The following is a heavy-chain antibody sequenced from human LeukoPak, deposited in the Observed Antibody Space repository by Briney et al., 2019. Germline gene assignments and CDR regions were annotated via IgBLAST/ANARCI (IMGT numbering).Heavy chain of an antibody. CDR3: ARGDGYNSGAFDI. D-gene: IGHD5-24*01. J-gene: IGHJ3*02. CDR1: GFTFRRYA. V-gene: IGHV3-21*01. Sequence: GGSLRLSCVASGFTFRRYAMIWARQAPGKGLEWVSSISNIANHIYYADSVKGRFTISRDNAKNSLFLQMSTLRVEDTGVYYCARGDGYNSGAFDIWGQGTVVTVSS. CDR2: ISNIANHI.